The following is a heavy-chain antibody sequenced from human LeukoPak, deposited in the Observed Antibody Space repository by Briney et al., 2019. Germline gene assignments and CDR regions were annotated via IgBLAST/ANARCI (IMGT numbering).Heavy chain of an antibody. CDR1: GFTFSSYG. V-gene: IGHV3-30*03. J-gene: IGHJ4*02. CDR3: ARLCPGLAAEQRENYFDY. CDR2: ISYDVGKK. Sequence: PGGSLRLSCAASGFTFSSYGMHWVRQAPGKGLEWVAVISYDVGKKYYADSVKGRFTISRDNSKNTLYLQMNSLRAEDTAMYYCARLCPGLAAEQRENYFDYWGQGTLVTVSS. D-gene: IGHD6-13*01.